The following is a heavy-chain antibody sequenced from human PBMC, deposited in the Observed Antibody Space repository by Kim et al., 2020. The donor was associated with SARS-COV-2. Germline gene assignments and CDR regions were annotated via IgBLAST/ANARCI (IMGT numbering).Heavy chain of an antibody. CDR1: GFTFSDYY. V-gene: IGHV3-11*03. CDR3: ARHSGGRHQRGY. J-gene: IGHJ4*02. CDR2: ISSSSTYT. D-gene: IGHD2-15*01. Sequence: GGSLRLSCAASGFTFSDYYMSWIRQAPGKGLEWVSYISSSSTYTNYADSVKGRFTISRDNAKNSLYLQMNSLRAEDTAVYYCARHSGGRHQRGYWGQGTLVTVSS.